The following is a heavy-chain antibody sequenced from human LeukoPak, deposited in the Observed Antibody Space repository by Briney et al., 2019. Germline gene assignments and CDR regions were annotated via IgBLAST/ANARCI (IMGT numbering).Heavy chain of an antibody. Sequence: GGSLRLSCAASGFTFDDHGMSWVRQAPGKGLEWVSGINWNGGSTGYADSVKGRFTISRDNAKNSLYLQMNSLRAEDTALYHCARVDTAMVLGNWFDPWGQGTLVTVSS. CDR3: ARVDTAMVLGNWFDP. D-gene: IGHD5-18*01. J-gene: IGHJ5*02. CDR1: GFTFDDHG. CDR2: INWNGGST. V-gene: IGHV3-20*01.